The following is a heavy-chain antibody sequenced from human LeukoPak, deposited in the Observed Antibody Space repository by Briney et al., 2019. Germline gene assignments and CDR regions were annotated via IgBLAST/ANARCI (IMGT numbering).Heavy chain of an antibody. J-gene: IGHJ4*02. CDR3: ARFYGAGGNHRYYFGS. V-gene: IGHV3-21*01. Sequence: KPGGSLRLSCAASGFTFNTYSMNWVRQAPGKGLEWVSCISSSSDYIYYTDPVKGRFTISRDNARNSLYLQMNSLRVEDTAVYYCARFYGAGGNHRYYFGSWGQGILVTVSS. CDR2: ISSSSDYI. D-gene: IGHD3-10*01. CDR1: GFTFNTYS.